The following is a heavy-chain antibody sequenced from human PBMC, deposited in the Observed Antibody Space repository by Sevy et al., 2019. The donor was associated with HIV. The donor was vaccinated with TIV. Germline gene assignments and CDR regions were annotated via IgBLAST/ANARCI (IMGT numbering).Heavy chain of an antibody. Sequence: SETLCLTCTVSGGSISAYYWSWIRHPPGKPLEYIGYIYYTGSTNYNPSLKSRVTISVDTSKNQFSLKLNSVTAADTAVYFCARAPPVRSGDDSLNWFDPWGQGTLVTVSS. CDR3: ARAPPVRSGDDSLNWFDP. J-gene: IGHJ5*02. CDR1: GGSISAYY. D-gene: IGHD5-12*01. CDR2: IYYTGST. V-gene: IGHV4-59*01.